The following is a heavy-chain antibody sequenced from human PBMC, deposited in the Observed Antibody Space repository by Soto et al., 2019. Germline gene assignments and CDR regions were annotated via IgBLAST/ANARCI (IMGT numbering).Heavy chain of an antibody. J-gene: IGHJ4*02. CDR3: AKDGQPSVWVLVPAALDY. CDR2: ISGSGGST. D-gene: IGHD2-2*01. Sequence: PGGSLRLSCAAPGFTFSSYAMSWVRQAPGKGLEWVSAISGSGGSTYYADSVKGRFTISRDNSKNTLYLQMNSLRAEDTAVYYCAKDGQPSVWVLVPAALDYWGQGTLVTVSS. CDR1: GFTFSSYA. V-gene: IGHV3-23*01.